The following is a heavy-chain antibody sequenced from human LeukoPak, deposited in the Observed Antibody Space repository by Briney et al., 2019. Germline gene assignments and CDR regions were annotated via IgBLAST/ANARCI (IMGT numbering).Heavy chain of an antibody. CDR1: GFTFGSYA. V-gene: IGHV3-23*01. Sequence: GGSLRLSCAASGFTFGSYAMSWVRQAPGKGLEWVSALSGSGGSTYYADSVKGRFTISRDNSNNTLYLQMNSLRAEDTALYYCSKETFGYGGHCYGAFDYWGQGTLVTVSA. J-gene: IGHJ4*02. CDR2: LSGSGGST. CDR3: SKETFGYGGHCYGAFDY. D-gene: IGHD4-17*01.